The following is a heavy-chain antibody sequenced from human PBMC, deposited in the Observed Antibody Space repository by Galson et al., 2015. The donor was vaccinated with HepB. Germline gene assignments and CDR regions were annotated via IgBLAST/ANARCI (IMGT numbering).Heavy chain of an antibody. CDR2: ISSSSSTI. Sequence: SLRLSCAASGFTFSSYSMNWVRQAPGKGLEWVSYISSSSSTIYYADSVKGRFTISRDNAKNSLYLQMNSLRAEDTAVYYCAKDAQGLQTDRFDYWGQGTLVTVSS. V-gene: IGHV3-48*01. CDR3: AKDAQGLQTDRFDY. CDR1: GFTFSSYS. J-gene: IGHJ4*02.